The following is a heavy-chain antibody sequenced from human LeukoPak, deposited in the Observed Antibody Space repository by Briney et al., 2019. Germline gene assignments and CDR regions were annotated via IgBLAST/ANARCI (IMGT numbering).Heavy chain of an antibody. CDR3: AKGRTPKYSTGRDV. J-gene: IGHJ6*04. Sequence: SETLSLTCTVSGDSVSSDAFYWSWIRQPPGRGLEWIGCSYYTGYGNYNPSLKSRVSISVDTSKNQFSLRMTSLTPADAAVYFCAKGRTPKYSTGRDVWGKGTPVAVSS. D-gene: IGHD2-15*01. CDR2: SYYTGYG. CDR1: GDSVSSDAFY. V-gene: IGHV4-61*08.